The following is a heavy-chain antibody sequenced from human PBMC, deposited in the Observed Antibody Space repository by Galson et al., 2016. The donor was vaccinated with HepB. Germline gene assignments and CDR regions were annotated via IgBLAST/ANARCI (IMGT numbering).Heavy chain of an antibody. D-gene: IGHD1-26*01. CDR2: IYPGDSDT. J-gene: IGHJ4*02. CDR3: ARRRDTASSARYFDY. CDR1: GYSFTSYW. Sequence: QSGAEVKKPGESLKISCEGSGYSFTSYWIGWVRQMPGKGLEWMGTIYPGDSDTGYSPSSQGQVTISADKSISAAYLQWNSLKASDTAMYFCARRRDTASSARYFDYWAQGALVTVSS. V-gene: IGHV5-51*01.